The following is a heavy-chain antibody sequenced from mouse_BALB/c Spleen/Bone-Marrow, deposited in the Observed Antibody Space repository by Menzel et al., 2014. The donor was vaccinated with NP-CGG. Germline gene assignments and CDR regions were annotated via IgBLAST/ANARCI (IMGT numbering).Heavy chain of an antibody. J-gene: IGHJ3*01. CDR1: GFNIKDTY. CDR3: ARAEGYYAWFAY. CDR2: IDPANDNT. V-gene: IGHV14-3*02. D-gene: IGHD2-3*01. Sequence: EVKLMESGAEFVKPGASVKLSCTASGFNIKDTYMHWVKRRPEQGLEWIGRIDPANDNTKYDPKFQGKATITADTSSNTAFLQLSSLTSADTAADYCARAEGYYAWFAYWGQGTLVTVSA.